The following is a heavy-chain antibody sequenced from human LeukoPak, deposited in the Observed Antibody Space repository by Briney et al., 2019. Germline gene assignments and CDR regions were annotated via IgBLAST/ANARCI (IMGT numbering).Heavy chain of an antibody. V-gene: IGHV1-18*01. CDR2: ISAYNGNT. J-gene: IGHJ5*02. Sequence: ASVKVSCKASGYSFTSYGISWVRQAPGQGLEWMGWISAYNGNTNYAQKLQGRVTMTTDTSTKTAYMELGSLRSDDTAVYYCARGYDMLTGYTWFDPWGQRTLVTVSS. D-gene: IGHD3-9*01. CDR3: ARGYDMLTGYTWFDP. CDR1: GYSFTSYG.